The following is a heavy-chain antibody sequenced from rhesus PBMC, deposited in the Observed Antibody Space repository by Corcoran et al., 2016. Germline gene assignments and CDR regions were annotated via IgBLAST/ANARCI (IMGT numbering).Heavy chain of an antibody. Sequence: QVQLQESGPGLVKPSETLSLTCVVSGGSISRNYWNWIRQPPGKGLEWIGRIYGGCGSTSYNPSLTSRVTISTDTSKNQFSLKLSSVTAADTAMYYCASAYGLDSWGQGVVVTVSS. V-gene: IGHV4-147*01. CDR3: ASAYGLDS. CDR2: IYGGCGST. CDR1: GGSISRNY. J-gene: IGHJ6*01.